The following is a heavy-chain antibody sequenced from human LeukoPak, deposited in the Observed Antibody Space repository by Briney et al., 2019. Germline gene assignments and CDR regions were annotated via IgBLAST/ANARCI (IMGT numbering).Heavy chain of an antibody. CDR2: IYTSGST. J-gene: IGHJ4*02. Sequence: PSETLSLTCTVSGGSISSGSYYWSWIRQPAGKGLEWIGRIYTSGSTNYNPSLKSRVTISVDTSKNQFSLKLSSVTAADTAVYYCARTVGVIDYWGQGTLVTVSS. V-gene: IGHV4-61*02. CDR3: ARTVGVIDY. CDR1: GGSISSGSYY. D-gene: IGHD2-21*01.